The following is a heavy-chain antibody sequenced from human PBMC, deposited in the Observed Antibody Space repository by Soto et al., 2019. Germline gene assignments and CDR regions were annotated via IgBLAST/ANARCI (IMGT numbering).Heavy chain of an antibody. CDR2: IFSSDTK. CDR3: ARAEDAYSVDY. Sequence: QVTLKESGPVLVRPTETPTLTCTVAGFSLTNAGLGVSWIRQPPGKALEWLAHIFSSDTKYFNPSLNNRLTIFKDTSKSQVVLTMTNMDPVDTATYFCARAEDAYSVDYWGRGTLVTVSS. CDR1: GFSLTNAGLG. J-gene: IGHJ4*02. V-gene: IGHV2-26*01. D-gene: IGHD3-16*01.